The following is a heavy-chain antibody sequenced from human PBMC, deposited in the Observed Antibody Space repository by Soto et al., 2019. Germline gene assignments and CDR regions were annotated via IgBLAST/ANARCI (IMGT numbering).Heavy chain of an antibody. CDR3: ARVPWYYYDSTGYFGRGFYYYGMDV. J-gene: IGHJ6*02. V-gene: IGHV4-34*01. CDR1: GGSGSGAC. D-gene: IGHD3-22*01. CDR2: MNHSGST. Sequence: SEPRSRTCGVYGGSGSGACWSWVRQTAGKGLGWVGEMNHSGSTNYNPSLKSRVTISVDTSKNQFSLKLSSVTAADTAVYYCARVPWYYYDSTGYFGRGFYYYGMDVWGQGTTVTVS.